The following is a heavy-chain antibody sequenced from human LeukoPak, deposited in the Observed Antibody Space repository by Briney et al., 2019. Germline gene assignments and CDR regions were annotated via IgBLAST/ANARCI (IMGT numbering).Heavy chain of an antibody. Sequence: SETLSLTCSVSGDSMSSSDAYWGWIRQPPGKGLEWIGSIYYSGSTYYNPSLKSRVTISIETSKTQISLQLLSVTAADTAAFYCARSPGRKVRPLFYHDSSGLGHYFDLWGEGILASVSS. CDR3: ARSPGRKVRPLFYHDSSGLGHYFDL. J-gene: IGHJ4*02. CDR2: IYYSGST. CDR1: GDSMSSSDAY. V-gene: IGHV4-39*01. D-gene: IGHD3-22*01.